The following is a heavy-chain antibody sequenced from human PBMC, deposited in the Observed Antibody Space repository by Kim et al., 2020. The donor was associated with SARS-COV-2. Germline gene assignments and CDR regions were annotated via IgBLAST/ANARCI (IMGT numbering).Heavy chain of an antibody. D-gene: IGHD4-4*01. CDR3: ARVGTSPTVTTQPIDY. Sequence: GGSLRLSCAASGFTFSSYWMHWVRQAPGKGLVWVSRINSDGSSTSYADSVKGRFTISRDNAKNTLHLQMNSLRAEDTAVYYCARVGTSPTVTTQPIDYWGQGTLVTVSS. J-gene: IGHJ4*02. CDR1: GFTFSSYW. CDR2: INSDGSST. V-gene: IGHV3-74*01.